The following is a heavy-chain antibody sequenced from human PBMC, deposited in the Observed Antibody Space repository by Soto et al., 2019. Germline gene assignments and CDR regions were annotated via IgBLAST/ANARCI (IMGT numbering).Heavy chain of an antibody. CDR3: ARFFGNAFDV. CDR1: GGSISTDSYN. CDR2: IYYDGTP. D-gene: IGHD3-3*01. Sequence: QLQLQESGPGLVKPSETLSLTCSVSGGSISTDSYNWDWIRQSPGKGLEWIGTIYYDGTPSYNPSLKSQATGPVDTSRNHFSLKVKSVTAADTAMYYCARFFGNAFDVWGQGTMVKVSS. J-gene: IGHJ3*01. V-gene: IGHV4-39*02.